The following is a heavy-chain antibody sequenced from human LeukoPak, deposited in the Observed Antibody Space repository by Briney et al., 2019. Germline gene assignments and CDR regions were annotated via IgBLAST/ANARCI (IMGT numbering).Heavy chain of an antibody. D-gene: IGHD4-23*01. CDR2: ISSSGSTI. CDR1: GFTFSSYE. J-gene: IGHJ3*02. Sequence: GGSLRLSCAASGFTFSSYEMNWVRQAPGKGLEWVSYISSSGSTIYDADSVKGRFTISRDNAKNSLYLQMNSLRAEDTAVYYCARDSGRNYRGAFDIWGQGTMVTVSS. V-gene: IGHV3-48*03. CDR3: ARDSGRNYRGAFDI.